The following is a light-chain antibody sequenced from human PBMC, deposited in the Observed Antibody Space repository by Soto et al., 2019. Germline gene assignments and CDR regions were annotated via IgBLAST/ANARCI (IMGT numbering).Light chain of an antibody. CDR1: QSVLSSSTNKNY. V-gene: IGKV4-1*01. Sequence: DMVITQSPDSLTVSLGERATINCKSSQSVLSSSTNKNYLVWYQQKPGQPPKLLISWASTRESGVPDRFSGSGSGSDFTLTISSLQAEDVAVYYCQQHYDSWTFGQGTKVEIK. CDR2: WAS. J-gene: IGKJ1*01. CDR3: QQHYDSWT.